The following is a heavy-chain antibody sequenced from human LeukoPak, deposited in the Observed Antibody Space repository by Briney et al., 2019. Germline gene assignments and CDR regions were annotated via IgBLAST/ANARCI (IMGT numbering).Heavy chain of an antibody. Sequence: PSETLSLTCTVSGDSISSYYWSWIRQPPGKGLEWIGYISDSGISNYNPSLKSRVTMSLDTSKNQLSLKLNSVTAADTAVYYCARGLGHSQPRSTSSSRMTIYYYYMDVWGKGATVTVSS. V-gene: IGHV4-59*01. CDR2: ISDSGIS. J-gene: IGHJ6*03. CDR3: ARGLGHSQPRSTSSSRMTIYYYYMDV. D-gene: IGHD6-6*01. CDR1: GDSISSYY.